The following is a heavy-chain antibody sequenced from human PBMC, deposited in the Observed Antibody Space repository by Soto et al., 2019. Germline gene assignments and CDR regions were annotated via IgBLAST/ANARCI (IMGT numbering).Heavy chain of an antibody. D-gene: IGHD6-19*01. V-gene: IGHV4-39*01. CDR3: ARQVKQWLDFDY. CDR2: IYYSGST. J-gene: IGHJ4*02. Sequence: SETLSLTCTVSGGSISSSSYYWGWIRQPPGKGLEWIGSIYYSGSTYYNPSLKSRVTISVDTSKDQFSLKLSSVTAADTAVYHCARQVKQWLDFDYWGQGTLVTVSS. CDR1: GGSISSSSYY.